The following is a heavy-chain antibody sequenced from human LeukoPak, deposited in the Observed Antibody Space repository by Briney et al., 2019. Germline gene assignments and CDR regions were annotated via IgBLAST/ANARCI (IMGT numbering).Heavy chain of an antibody. CDR1: GFTFSNYA. CDR3: ARDRVRGVSGVWFDP. D-gene: IGHD3-10*01. J-gene: IGHJ5*02. Sequence: KSGGSLRLSCAASGFTFSNYAMSWVRQAPGKGLEWVSSISSSSSYIYYADSVKGRFTISRDNAKNSLYLQMNSLRAEDTAVYYCARDRVRGVSGVWFDPWGQGTLVTVSS. V-gene: IGHV3-21*01. CDR2: ISSSSSYI.